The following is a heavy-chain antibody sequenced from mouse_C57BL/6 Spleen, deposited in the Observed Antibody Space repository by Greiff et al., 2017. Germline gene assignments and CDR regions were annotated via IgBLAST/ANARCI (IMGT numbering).Heavy chain of an antibody. CDR1: GFTFSSYG. J-gene: IGHJ2*01. Sequence: EVKLVESGGDLVKPGGSLKLSCAASGFTFSSYGMSWVRQTPDKRLEWVATISSGGSYTYYPDSVKGRFTISRDNAKNTLYLQMSSLKSEDTAMYYCARHEGTGGLFDYWGQGTTLTVSS. CDR3: ARHEGTGGLFDY. V-gene: IGHV5-6*01. CDR2: ISSGGSYT. D-gene: IGHD3-3*01.